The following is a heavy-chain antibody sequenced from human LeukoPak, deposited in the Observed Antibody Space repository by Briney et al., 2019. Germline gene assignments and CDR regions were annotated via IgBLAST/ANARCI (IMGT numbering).Heavy chain of an antibody. Sequence: GGSLRLSCAASGFPFSNAWMSWVRQAPGKGLEWVGRIKSNTDGATTDYAAPVKGRFTRSRDDSKNTLYLKMNSLKTEDTAVYYCTTTTVTTWDAFDIWGQGTMVTVSS. CDR3: TTTTVTTWDAFDI. CDR2: IKSNTDGATT. CDR1: GFPFSNAW. J-gene: IGHJ3*02. V-gene: IGHV3-15*01. D-gene: IGHD4-17*01.